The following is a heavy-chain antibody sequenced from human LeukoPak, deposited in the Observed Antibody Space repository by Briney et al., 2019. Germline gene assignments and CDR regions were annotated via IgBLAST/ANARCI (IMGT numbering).Heavy chain of an antibody. CDR1: GGSISSGGYF. CDR2: ISYIGST. Sequence: SETLSLTCTVSGGSISSGGYFWNWVRQHPGKGLKWIGYISYIGSTYSNPSLESRVTISADMSKNQFSLNLRSVAAADTAVYYCARNGVSSFDYWGQGTLVTVSS. CDR3: ARNGVSSFDY. D-gene: IGHD2-8*01. V-gene: IGHV4-31*03. J-gene: IGHJ4*02.